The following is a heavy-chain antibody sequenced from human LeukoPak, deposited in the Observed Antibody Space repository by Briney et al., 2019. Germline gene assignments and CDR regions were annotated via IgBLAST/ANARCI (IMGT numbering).Heavy chain of an antibody. D-gene: IGHD3-22*01. V-gene: IGHV1-18*01. J-gene: IGHJ3*02. CDR2: ISTFNGHT. Sequence: GASVKVSCKTSGYTFRNYGISWVRQAPGQGLEWMGWISTFNGHTKYTQSLRDRLTLTTDTSTSTIYTELRSLRSDDTAVYYCAKGRVVYYDTTGYRPDDSFDIWGQGTMVTVSS. CDR3: AKGRVVYYDTTGYRPDDSFDI. CDR1: GYTFRNYG.